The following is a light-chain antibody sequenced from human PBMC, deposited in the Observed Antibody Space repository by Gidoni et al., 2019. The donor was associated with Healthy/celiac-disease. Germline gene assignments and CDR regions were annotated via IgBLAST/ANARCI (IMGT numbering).Light chain of an antibody. Sequence: QSVLTQPPSVSGAPGQRVTISCTGSSSNIGSGYDVHWYQHLPGTAPKLLIHGNNNRPSGVPDRFSGSKSGTSASLAITGLQAEDEGDFYCQSYDSSLSGVVFGGGTKLTVL. V-gene: IGLV1-40*01. CDR2: GNN. J-gene: IGLJ2*01. CDR3: QSYDSSLSGVV. CDR1: SSNIGSGYD.